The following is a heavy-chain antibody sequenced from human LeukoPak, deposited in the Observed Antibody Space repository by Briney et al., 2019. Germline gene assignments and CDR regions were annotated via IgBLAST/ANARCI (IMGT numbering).Heavy chain of an antibody. V-gene: IGHV1-2*02. J-gene: IGHJ4*02. CDR3: ARDLVPGYVGATTEDY. D-gene: IGHD1-26*01. Sequence: GASVKVSCKASGYTFTGYYMHWVRQAPGQGLEWMGWINPNSGGTNYAQKFQGRVTMTRDTSISTAYMELSRLRSDDTAVYYCARDLVPGYVGATTEDYWGQGTLVTVSS. CDR2: INPNSGGT. CDR1: GYTFTGYY.